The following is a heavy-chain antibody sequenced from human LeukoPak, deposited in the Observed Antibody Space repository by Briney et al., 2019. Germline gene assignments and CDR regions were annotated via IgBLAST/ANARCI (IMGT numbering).Heavy chain of an antibody. CDR2: ISANSGTT. D-gene: IGHD7-27*01. CDR3: ARDLQFLPGD. J-gene: IGHJ4*02. V-gene: IGHV1-18*01. Sequence: GASVKVSCKASGYTFTNYGISWVRRAPGQGLEWMGWISANSGTTNYAQKFQGRVTMTTDTSTSTGYMELRSLRSDDTAVYYCARDLQFLPGDWGQGTLVTVSS. CDR1: GYTFTNYG.